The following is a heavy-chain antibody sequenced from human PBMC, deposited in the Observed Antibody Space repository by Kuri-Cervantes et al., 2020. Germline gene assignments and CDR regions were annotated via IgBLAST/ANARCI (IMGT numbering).Heavy chain of an antibody. CDR2: IYHSGST. CDR1: GYSISSGYY. D-gene: IGHD5-18*01. CDR3: ARDVDTAMATGVDFDY. J-gene: IGHJ4*02. Sequence: SETLSLTCAVSGYSISSGYYWGWIRQPPGKGLEWIGSIYHSGSTYYNPSLKSRVTISVDTSKNQFSLKLSSVTAADTAVYYCARDVDTAMATGVDFDYWGQGTLVTGSS. V-gene: IGHV4-38-2*01.